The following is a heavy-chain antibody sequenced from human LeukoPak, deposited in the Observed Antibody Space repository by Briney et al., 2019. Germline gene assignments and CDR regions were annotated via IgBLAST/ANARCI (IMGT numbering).Heavy chain of an antibody. CDR1: GYTFTGYY. CDR3: AKYSCSGSYGTLDY. Sequence: ASVKVSCKASGYTFTGYYMHWVRQAPEQGLEWIGMINPTGDSTNYARKFQGRVTMTRDVSTNTLYMQLSSLRSDDTAVYYCAKYSCSGSYGTLDYWGQGTLVTVSS. CDR2: INPTGDST. V-gene: IGHV1-46*01. J-gene: IGHJ4*02. D-gene: IGHD3-10*02.